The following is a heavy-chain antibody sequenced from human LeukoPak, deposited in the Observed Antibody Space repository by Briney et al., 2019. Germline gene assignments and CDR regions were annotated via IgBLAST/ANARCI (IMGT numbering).Heavy chain of an antibody. CDR2: TYTSGST. Sequence: SETLSLTCSVSGGPISSYYWSWIRQPAGKGLEWIGRTYTSGSTNYNPSLKSRVTMSVDTSKNQFSLKLSSVTAADTAVYYCARGVPAAMGGYSSGWYVGNWFDPWGQGTLVTVSS. CDR3: ARGVPAAMGGYSSGWYVGNWFDP. D-gene: IGHD6-19*01. CDR1: GGPISSYY. V-gene: IGHV4-4*07. J-gene: IGHJ5*02.